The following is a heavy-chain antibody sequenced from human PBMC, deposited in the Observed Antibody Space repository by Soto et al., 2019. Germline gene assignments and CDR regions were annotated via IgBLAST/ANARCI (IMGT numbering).Heavy chain of an antibody. CDR2: IYYSGGT. V-gene: IGHV4-59*08. Sequence: PSETLSLTCTVSGDSISSDYWSWIRQPPGKGLEWIGYIYYSGGTNYNPSLKSRVTISIDRSKRQVSLKLSSVTAADTAVYYCARAYGLDAFDFWGQGTMVTVSS. CDR1: GDSISSDY. D-gene: IGHD4-17*01. J-gene: IGHJ3*01. CDR3: ARAYGLDAFDF.